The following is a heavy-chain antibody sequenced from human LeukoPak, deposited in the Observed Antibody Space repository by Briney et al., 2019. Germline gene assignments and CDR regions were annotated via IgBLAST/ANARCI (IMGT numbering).Heavy chain of an antibody. J-gene: IGHJ5*02. CDR3: ARGGVLLWFGELLSGWFDP. CDR2: INHSGST. V-gene: IGHV4-34*01. D-gene: IGHD3-10*01. Sequence: SETLSLTCAVYGGSFSGHYWGWIRQPPGKGLEWIGEINHSGSTNYNPSLKSRVTISVDTSKNQFSLKLSSVTAADTAVYYCARGGVLLWFGELLSGWFDPWGQGTLVTVSS. CDR1: GGSFSGHY.